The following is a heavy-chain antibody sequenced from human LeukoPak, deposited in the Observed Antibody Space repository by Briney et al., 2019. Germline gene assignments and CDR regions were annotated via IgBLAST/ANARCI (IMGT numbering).Heavy chain of an antibody. V-gene: IGHV3-7*01. CDR1: GFPFSTYL. CDR3: ASERPSSSWYDY. J-gene: IGHJ4*02. D-gene: IGHD6-13*01. Sequence: GGSLRLSCAASGFPFSTYLMAWVRQAPGKGLEWVANIKQDGTEKYYVNSVKGRFSISRDNAKNSLYLQINSLRAEDTAVYYCASERPSSSWYDYWGQGTLVTVSS. CDR2: IKQDGTEK.